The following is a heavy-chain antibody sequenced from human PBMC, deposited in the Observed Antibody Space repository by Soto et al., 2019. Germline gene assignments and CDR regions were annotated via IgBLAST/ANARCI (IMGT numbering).Heavy chain of an antibody. Sequence: SETLSLTCTVSGGSISSSSYYWGWIRQPPGKGLEWIGSIYYSGSTYYNPSLKSRVTISVDTSKNQFSLKLSSVTAADTAVYYCARHENSNYGYYYYYYMDVWGKGTTVT. V-gene: IGHV4-39*01. CDR3: ARHENSNYGYYYYYYMDV. D-gene: IGHD4-4*01. CDR1: GGSISSSSYY. CDR2: IYYSGST. J-gene: IGHJ6*03.